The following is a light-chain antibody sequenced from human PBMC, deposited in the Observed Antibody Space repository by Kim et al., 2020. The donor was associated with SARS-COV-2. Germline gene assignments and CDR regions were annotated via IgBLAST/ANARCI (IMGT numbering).Light chain of an antibody. J-gene: IGLJ2*01. CDR3: SSYTSSSTLV. V-gene: IGLV2-14*03. CDR1: SSDVGGYNY. Sequence: QSALTQPASVSGSPGQSFTISCTGTSSDVGGYNYVTWYQQHTGKAPKLMIYDVSNRLSGVSNRFSGSNAGNTASLTISGLQAEDEADYYCSSYTSSSTLVFGGGTQLTVL. CDR2: DVS.